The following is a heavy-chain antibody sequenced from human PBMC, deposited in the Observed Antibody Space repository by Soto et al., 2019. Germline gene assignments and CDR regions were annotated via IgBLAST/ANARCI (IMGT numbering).Heavy chain of an antibody. CDR3: ARLEGTVTENWFDF. CDR2: IYYSGST. CDR1: GGSISSGGYY. V-gene: IGHV4-31*03. J-gene: IGHJ5*01. D-gene: IGHD4-17*01. Sequence: TLSLTCTVSGGSISSGGYYWSWIRQHPGKGLEWIGYIYYSGSTYYNPSLKSRVTISVDTSKNQFSLKLSSVSAADTAVYYCARLEGTVTENWFDFWGQGTMVTVSS.